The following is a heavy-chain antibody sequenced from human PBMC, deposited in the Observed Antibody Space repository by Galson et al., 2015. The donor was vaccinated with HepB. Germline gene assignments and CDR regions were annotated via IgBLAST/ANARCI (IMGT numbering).Heavy chain of an antibody. CDR2: ISGSGGST. J-gene: IGHJ4*02. CDR1: GLTFSSYA. Sequence: SLRLSCAASGLTFSSYAMSWVRQAPGKGLEWVSAISGSGGSTYYADSVKGRFTISRDNSKNTLYLQMNSLRAEDTAVYYCAKDLYRYSGSYEDYWGQGTLVTVSS. V-gene: IGHV3-23*01. D-gene: IGHD1-26*01. CDR3: AKDLYRYSGSYEDY.